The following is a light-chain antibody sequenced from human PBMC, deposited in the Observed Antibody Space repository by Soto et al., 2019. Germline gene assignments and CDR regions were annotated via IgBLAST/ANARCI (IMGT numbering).Light chain of an antibody. CDR2: GAT. CDR3: QHYNDWPT. J-gene: IGKJ1*01. CDR1: QSVSSN. Sequence: DIVMTQSPATLSVSLGDRATLSCRASQSVSSNLAWYQMKRGQAPRLLFYGATTRATGIPARCSGSGSGTEFTLTISSLQSEDFAVYYCQHYNDWPTFGQGTKVDIK. V-gene: IGKV3D-15*01.